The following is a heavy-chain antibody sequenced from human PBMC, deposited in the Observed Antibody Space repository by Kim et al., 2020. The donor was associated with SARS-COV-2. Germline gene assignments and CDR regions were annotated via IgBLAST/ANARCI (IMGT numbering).Heavy chain of an antibody. CDR1: GFSFSDSA. Sequence: GGSLRLSCAASGFSFSDSAMHWVRQASGKGLEWVGRIRSKANSYATVSAVSVEGRFTISRDDSQNTAYLQMDSLETEDTAVYYCARGPPYSESYWDAFDIWGQGTMVTVSS. D-gene: IGHD1-26*01. CDR2: IRSKANSYAT. V-gene: IGHV3-73*01. J-gene: IGHJ3*02. CDR3: ARGPPYSESYWDAFDI.